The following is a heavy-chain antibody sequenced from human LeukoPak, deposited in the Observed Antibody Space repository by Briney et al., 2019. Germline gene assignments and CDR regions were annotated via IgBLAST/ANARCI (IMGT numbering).Heavy chain of an antibody. CDR2: ISTYNGNT. V-gene: IGHV1-18*01. J-gene: IGHJ5*02. D-gene: IGHD3-22*01. Sequence: GASVKVSCKASGYTFTSYGISWVRQAPGQGLEWMGWISTYNGNTHYAQKLQGRVTMTTDTSTSTAHMELRSLRSDDTAVYYCARDGLDYYDSSGHYHWGQGTLVTVSS. CDR3: ARDGLDYYDSSGHYH. CDR1: GYTFTSYG.